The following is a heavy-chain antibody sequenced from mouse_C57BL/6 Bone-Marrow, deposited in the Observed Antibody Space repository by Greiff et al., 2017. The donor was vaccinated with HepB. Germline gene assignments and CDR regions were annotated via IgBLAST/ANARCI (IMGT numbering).Heavy chain of an antibody. D-gene: IGHD1-1*01. Sequence: EVQGVESGGGLVKPGGSLKLSCAASGFTFSSYAMSWVRQTPEKRLEWVATISDGGSYTYYPDNVKGRFTISRDNAKNNLYLQMSHLKSEDTAMYYCARGHYYGSSYYAMDYWGQGTSVTVSS. CDR2: ISDGGSYT. J-gene: IGHJ4*01. V-gene: IGHV5-4*01. CDR1: GFTFSSYA. CDR3: ARGHYYGSSYYAMDY.